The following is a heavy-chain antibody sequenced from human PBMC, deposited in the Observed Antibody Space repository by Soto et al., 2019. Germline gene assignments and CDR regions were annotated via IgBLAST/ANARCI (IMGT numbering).Heavy chain of an antibody. CDR2: ISGSGGST. CDR1: GFTFSSYA. Sequence: GGSLRLSCAASGFTFSSYAMSWVRQAPGKGLEWVSAISGSGGSTYYADSVKGRFTISRDNSKNKLYLQMNSLRAEDTAVYYCAKVSAVGYYYYGMDVWGQGTLVTVSS. D-gene: IGHD1-26*01. J-gene: IGHJ6*02. CDR3: AKVSAVGYYYYGMDV. V-gene: IGHV3-23*01.